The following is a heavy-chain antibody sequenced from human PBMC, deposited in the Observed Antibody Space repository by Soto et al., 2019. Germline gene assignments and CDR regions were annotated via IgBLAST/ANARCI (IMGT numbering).Heavy chain of an antibody. CDR2: IYTSGST. Sequence: SETLSLTCTVSGGSIISYYWSWIRQPAGKGLEWIGRIYTSGSTNYNPSLKSRVTMSVDTSKNQFSLKLSSVTAADTAVYYCARSLSPLSAFDIWGQGTMVTVSS. CDR3: ARSLSPLSAFDI. CDR1: GGSIISYY. V-gene: IGHV4-4*07. J-gene: IGHJ3*02.